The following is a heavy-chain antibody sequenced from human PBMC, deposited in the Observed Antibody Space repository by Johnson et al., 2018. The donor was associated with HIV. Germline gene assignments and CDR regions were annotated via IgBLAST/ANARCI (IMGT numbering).Heavy chain of an antibody. CDR1: GFTVSSNY. CDR3: AKVAEATAAGGVALDI. V-gene: IGHV3-66*01. D-gene: IGHD6-13*01. CDR2: IYSGGST. Sequence: VQLVESGGGLVQPGGSLRLSCAASGFTVSSNYMSWVRQAPGKGLEWVSIIYSGGSTYYTDSVKGRFTISRDNSKNTLYLQMNSLRVEDTAVYYCAKVAEATAAGGVALDIWGPGTMVTVS. J-gene: IGHJ3*02.